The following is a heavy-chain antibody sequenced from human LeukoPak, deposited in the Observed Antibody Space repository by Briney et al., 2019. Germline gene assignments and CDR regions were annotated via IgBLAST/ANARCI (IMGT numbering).Heavy chain of an antibody. CDR3: AKGSGSGSSVRGP. V-gene: IGHV3-30*02. J-gene: IGHJ5*02. Sequence: PGGSLRLSCAASGFTFSSYGMPWVRQAPGKGLEWVAFIRYDGSNKYYADSVKGRFTISRDNSKNTLYLQMNSLRAEDTAVYYCAKGSGSGSSVRGPWGQGTLVTVSS. CDR2: IRYDGSNK. D-gene: IGHD3-10*01. CDR1: GFTFSSYG.